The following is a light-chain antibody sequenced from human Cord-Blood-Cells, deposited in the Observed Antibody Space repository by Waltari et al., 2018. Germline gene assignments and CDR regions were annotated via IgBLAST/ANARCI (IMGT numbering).Light chain of an antibody. CDR2: AGS. CDR1: SSDVGSDNL. Sequence: QSALTQPASESGSPGQSITISCPGTSSDVGSDNLGSWYQQHPVKAPKLMIYAGSKRPSGVSNRFSGYKSGNTASLTISGLQAEDEADYYCCSYAGSSTLVFGGGTKLTVL. V-gene: IGLV2-23*01. CDR3: CSYAGSSTLV. J-gene: IGLJ3*02.